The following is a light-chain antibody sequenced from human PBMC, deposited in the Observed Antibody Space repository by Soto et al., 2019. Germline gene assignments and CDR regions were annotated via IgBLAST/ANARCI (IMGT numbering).Light chain of an antibody. CDR1: SSDVGGYIY. CDR3: VSYTTSTSYV. Sequence: QSVQTQPASVSGSPGQSITISCTGTSSDVGGYIYVSWYQQHPGKAPKLMIYDVNNRPSGVSNRFSGSKSGNTASLTISGLQTEDEADYYCVSYTTSTSYVFGSGTKVTVL. V-gene: IGLV2-14*03. J-gene: IGLJ1*01. CDR2: DVN.